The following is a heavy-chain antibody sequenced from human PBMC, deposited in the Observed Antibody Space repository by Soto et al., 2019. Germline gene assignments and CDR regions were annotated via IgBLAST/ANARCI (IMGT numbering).Heavy chain of an antibody. D-gene: IGHD1-7*01. CDR1: DESINSDKYY. Sequence: QLQLQESGPGLVKPSETLSLTCSVSDESINSDKYYWGWIRQPPGKGLEWIGSIYYRGNAYYNPSPQTRVTKSQDKSKSQFSLKLKSVTAADSAGYFCARLVELATISYYFDLWGPGALVTVSS. V-gene: IGHV4-39*01. CDR2: IYYRGNA. CDR3: ARLVELATISYYFDL. J-gene: IGHJ4*02.